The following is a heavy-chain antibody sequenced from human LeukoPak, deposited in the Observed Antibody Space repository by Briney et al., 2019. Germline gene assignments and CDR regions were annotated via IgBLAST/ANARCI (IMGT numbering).Heavy chain of an antibody. J-gene: IGHJ4*02. CDR1: GGSISSYY. V-gene: IGHV4-59*01. CDR2: IYYSGST. Sequence: SETLSLTCTVSGGSISSYYWSWIRQPPGKGLEWIGYIYYSGSTNYNPSLKSRVTISVGTSKNQFSLKLSSVTAADTAVYYCARGDCSGGSCYWLDYWGQGTLVTVSS. CDR3: ARGDCSGGSCYWLDY. D-gene: IGHD2-15*01.